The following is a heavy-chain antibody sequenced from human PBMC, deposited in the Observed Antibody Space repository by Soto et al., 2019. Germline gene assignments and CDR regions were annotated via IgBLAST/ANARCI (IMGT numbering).Heavy chain of an antibody. V-gene: IGHV3-72*01. CDR1: GFSLSDHY. D-gene: IGHD3-10*02. CDR2: TRNKVYSYTT. CDR3: VTSRPISSCSGFDS. J-gene: IGHJ4*02. Sequence: GGSLRLSCAASGFSLSDHYMDWVRQAPGKGLEWIGRTRNKVYSYTTEYAASLKGRFTISRGDSKDSLYLHMNSLETEDTAIYYCVTSRPISSCSGFDSWGQGALVTVSS.